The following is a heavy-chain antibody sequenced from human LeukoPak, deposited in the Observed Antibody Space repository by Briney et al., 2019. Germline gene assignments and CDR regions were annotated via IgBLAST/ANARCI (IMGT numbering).Heavy chain of an antibody. CDR3: AKLGVISSDFDY. CDR2: ISYDGSNK. V-gene: IGHV3-30*18. Sequence: GGSLRLSCAASGFTFSSCGMHWVRQAPGKGLEWVAVISYDGSNKYYADSVKGRFTTSRDNSKNTLYLQMNSLRAEDTAVYYCAKLGVISSDFDYWGQGTLVTVSS. D-gene: IGHD3-10*01. J-gene: IGHJ4*02. CDR1: GFTFSSCG.